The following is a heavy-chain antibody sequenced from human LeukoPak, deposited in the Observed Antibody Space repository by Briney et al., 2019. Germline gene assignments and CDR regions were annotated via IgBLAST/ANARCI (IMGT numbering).Heavy chain of an antibody. CDR2: INHSGST. CDR3: ARGRVLLWFGELLFYFDY. D-gene: IGHD3-10*01. Sequence: SETLSLTCAVYGGSFSGYYWSWIRQPPGKGLEWIGEINHSGSTNYNPSLKSRVTISVDTSTNQFSLKLSSVTAADTAVYYCARGRVLLWFGELLFYFDYWGQGTLVTVSS. J-gene: IGHJ4*02. CDR1: GGSFSGYY. V-gene: IGHV4-34*01.